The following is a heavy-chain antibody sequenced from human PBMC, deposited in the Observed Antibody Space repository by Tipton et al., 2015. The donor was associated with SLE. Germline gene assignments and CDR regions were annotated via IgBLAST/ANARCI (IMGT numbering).Heavy chain of an antibody. CDR3: ARGYYDFWSGYFLYFFDY. CDR2: INHSGST. J-gene: IGHJ4*02. D-gene: IGHD3-3*01. Sequence: TLSLTCAVYGGSFSGYYWSWIRQPPGKGLEWIGEINHSGSTNYNPSLKSRVTISVDTSKNQFSLKLSSVTAADTAVYYCARGYYDFWSGYFLYFFDYWGQGTLVTVSS. CDR1: GGSFSGYY. V-gene: IGHV4-34*01.